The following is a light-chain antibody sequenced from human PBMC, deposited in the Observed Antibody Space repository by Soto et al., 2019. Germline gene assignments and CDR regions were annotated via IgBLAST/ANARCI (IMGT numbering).Light chain of an antibody. Sequence: IVMTQSPATLSVSPWERATLSCRASQSVSSNLAWYQQKPGQAPRLLIYGASNRATGIPDRFSGSGSGTNFTLAISSLQSEDFAVYYCQQYAYWPETFGQGTKVDIK. CDR1: QSVSSN. CDR2: GAS. J-gene: IGKJ1*01. CDR3: QQYAYWPET. V-gene: IGKV3D-15*01.